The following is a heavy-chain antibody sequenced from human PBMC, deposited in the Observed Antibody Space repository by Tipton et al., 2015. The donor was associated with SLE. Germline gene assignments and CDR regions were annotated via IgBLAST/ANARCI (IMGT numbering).Heavy chain of an antibody. CDR1: GFPFSPYP. D-gene: IGHD3-16*02. Sequence: SLRLSCVASGFPFSPYPMHWVRQAPVKGLEWVAIISNDGRNQYYADSVKGRFTISGDNTKNTVFQQMDSLSIEDTAVYYCARIRSQSNGDAFDVWGQGTKVTVSS. CDR3: ARIRSQSNGDAFDV. V-gene: IGHV3-30*01. J-gene: IGHJ3*01. CDR2: ISNDGRNQ.